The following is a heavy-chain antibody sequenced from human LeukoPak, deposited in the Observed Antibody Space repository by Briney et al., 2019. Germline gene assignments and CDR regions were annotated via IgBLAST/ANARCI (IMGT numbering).Heavy chain of an antibody. CDR1: VGSISSSSYY. V-gene: IGHV4-39*01. CDR3: VVVVVPGWFDP. CDR2: IYYSGST. J-gene: IGHJ5*02. D-gene: IGHD2-15*01. Sequence: SETLSLTCTVSVGSISSSSYYWGWIRQPPGKGLEWIGNIYYSGSTYYNPSLKSRVTISVDTSKNQFSLKLSSVTAADTAMYFCVVVVVPGWFDPWGQGTLVTVSS.